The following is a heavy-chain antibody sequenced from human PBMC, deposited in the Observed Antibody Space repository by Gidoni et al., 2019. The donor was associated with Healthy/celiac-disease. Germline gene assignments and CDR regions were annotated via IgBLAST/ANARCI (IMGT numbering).Heavy chain of an antibody. Sequence: QGQLEESGGGGVQPGRSPRPYSAASRVTFSSYAMHWVRQAPGKGLAWVAVISYDGSNKYYADSVKGRFTISSDNSKNTLYLQMNSLRAEDTAVYYCARASGDFSPHVYWGQGTLVTVSS. CDR1: RVTFSSYA. J-gene: IGHJ4*02. V-gene: IGHV3-30*04. CDR3: ARASGDFSPHVY. CDR2: ISYDGSNK. D-gene: IGHD4-17*01.